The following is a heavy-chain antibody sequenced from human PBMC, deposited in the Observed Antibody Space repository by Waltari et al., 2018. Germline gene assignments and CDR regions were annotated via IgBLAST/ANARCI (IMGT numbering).Heavy chain of an antibody. V-gene: IGHV4-39*07. D-gene: IGHD3-9*01. CDR3: ARDQGFYLFSRLTWFDS. CDR1: GGSISSSNYH. CDR2: IHYTGNS. J-gene: IGHJ5*01. Sequence: QVQLHESGPGLVKSSETLSLTCTVSGGSISSSNYHWDWIRQPPGKGLEWIGRIHYTGNSASTPSPKSRVTMSLHTSKNQFSLNLDPVTAADTAVYYCARDQGFYLFSRLTWFDSWGQGALVTVSS.